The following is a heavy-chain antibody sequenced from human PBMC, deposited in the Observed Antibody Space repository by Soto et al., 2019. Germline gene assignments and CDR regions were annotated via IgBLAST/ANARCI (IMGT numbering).Heavy chain of an antibody. Sequence: PSETLSLTCTVSGGSISSGGYYWSWIRQHPGKGLEWIGYFYYSGSTNYNPSLKSRVTISVDTSKNQFSPKLSSVTAADTAVYYCARRYSSSFDYWGQGTLVTVSS. CDR1: GGSISSGGYY. J-gene: IGHJ4*02. CDR3: ARRYSSSFDY. CDR2: FYYSGST. D-gene: IGHD6-13*01. V-gene: IGHV4-61*08.